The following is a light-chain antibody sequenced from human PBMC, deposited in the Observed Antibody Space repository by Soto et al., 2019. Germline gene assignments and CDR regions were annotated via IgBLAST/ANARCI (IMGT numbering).Light chain of an antibody. CDR3: QQRSNWPST. V-gene: IGKV3-11*01. J-gene: IGKJ4*01. CDR1: QSVSSY. Sequence: EIVLTQSPATLSWSPGERATLSCRASQSVSSYFAWYQQKPGQAPRLLIYDASNRATGIPARFSGSGSGTDFALTISSLEPEDFAVYYCQQRSNWPSTFGGGTKVEIK. CDR2: DAS.